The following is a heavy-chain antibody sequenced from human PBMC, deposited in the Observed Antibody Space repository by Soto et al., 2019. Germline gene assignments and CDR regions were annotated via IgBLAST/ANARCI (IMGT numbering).Heavy chain of an antibody. J-gene: IGHJ3*02. D-gene: IGHD2-15*01. Sequence: SETLSLTCTVSGGSISSSSYYWGWIRQPPGKGLEWIGSIYYSGSTYYNPSLKSRVTISVDTSKNQFSLKLSSVTAANTAVYYCARQGCGGSCYANAFDIWGQGTMVTVS. CDR2: IYYSGST. CDR1: GGSISSSSYY. V-gene: IGHV4-39*01. CDR3: ARQGCGGSCYANAFDI.